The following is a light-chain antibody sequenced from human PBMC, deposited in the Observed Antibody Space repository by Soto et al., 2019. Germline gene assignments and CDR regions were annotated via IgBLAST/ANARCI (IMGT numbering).Light chain of an antibody. V-gene: IGKV1-5*01. J-gene: IGKJ5*01. Sequence: DIQMTQSPSTLSASVGDRVTITCRASESIRTWLAWYQHKPGKAPKFLIYDASTLESGVPSRFSGSGSVTEFTLTISSLQPEDFATYYCQQLHGYPITFGQGTRLEIK. CDR1: ESIRTW. CDR2: DAS. CDR3: QQLHGYPIT.